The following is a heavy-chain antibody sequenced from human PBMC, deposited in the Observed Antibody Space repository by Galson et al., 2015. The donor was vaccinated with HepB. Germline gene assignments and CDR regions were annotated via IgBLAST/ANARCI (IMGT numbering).Heavy chain of an antibody. CDR1: GGTFSSYA. CDR2: IIPILGIA. D-gene: IGHD5-24*01. J-gene: IGHJ4*02. CDR3: ATDNLRDGYNFDY. Sequence: SVKVSCKASGGTFSSYAISWVRQAPGQGLEWMGGIIPILGIANYAQKFQGRVTITADKSTSTAYMELSSLRSEDTAVYYCATDNLRDGYNFDYWGQGTLVTVSS. V-gene: IGHV1-69*10.